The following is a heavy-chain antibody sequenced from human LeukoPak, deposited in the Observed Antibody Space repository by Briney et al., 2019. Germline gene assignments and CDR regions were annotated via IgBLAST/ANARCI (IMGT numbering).Heavy chain of an antibody. Sequence: PSETLSLTCTVSGGSISSYYWSWLRQPPGKGLEWIGYIYYSGSTNYNPSLKSRVTISVDTSKNQFSLKLSSVTAADTAVYYCARKNRIADNWGDWDAFDIWGQGTMVTVSS. D-gene: IGHD7-27*01. J-gene: IGHJ3*02. V-gene: IGHV4-59*08. CDR1: GGSISSYY. CDR3: ARKNRIADNWGDWDAFDI. CDR2: IYYSGST.